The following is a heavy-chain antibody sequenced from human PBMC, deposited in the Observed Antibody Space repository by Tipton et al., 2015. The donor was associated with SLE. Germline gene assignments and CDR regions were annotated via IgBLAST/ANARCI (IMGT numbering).Heavy chain of an antibody. V-gene: IGHV3-15*01. CDR2: IKSKTDGGTT. D-gene: IGHD3-22*01. CDR3: TTVRAYYDSSGYRDAFDI. J-gene: IGHJ3*02. CDR1: GFTVSSNY. Sequence: SLRLSCAASGFTVSSNYMSWVRQAPGKGLEWVGRIKSKTDGGTTDYAAPVKGRFTISRDDSKNTLYLQMHSLKTEDTAVYYCTTVRAYYDSSGYRDAFDIWGQGTMVTVSS.